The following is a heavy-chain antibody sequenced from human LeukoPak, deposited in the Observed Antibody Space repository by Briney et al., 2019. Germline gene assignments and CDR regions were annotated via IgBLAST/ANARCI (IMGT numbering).Heavy chain of an antibody. D-gene: IGHD3-22*01. CDR2: ISDSGRT. CDR1: GASVNSYY. Sequence: ASETLSLTCTASGASVNSYYWDWIRQPPGKGLEWIGCISDSGRTYYNPSLKSRVTISLGTSNNQFSLRLTSVTAADSAMYYCTKGYYEPFDSWGQGTLVTVSS. V-gene: IGHV4-59*02. CDR3: TKGYYEPFDS. J-gene: IGHJ4*02.